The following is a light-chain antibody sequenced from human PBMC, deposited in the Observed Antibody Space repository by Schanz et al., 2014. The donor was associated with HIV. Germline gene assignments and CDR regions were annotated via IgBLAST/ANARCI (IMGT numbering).Light chain of an antibody. CDR3: AAWDVNLNGPV. Sequence: QSVLTQPPSVSGAPGQRVTISCTGSGSIHWYQQLPGTAPKLLIYDNINRPSGVPDRFSGSKSGTSASLAISGLQSEDEADYYCAAWDVNLNGPVFGGGTKLTVL. V-gene: IGLV1-40*01. J-gene: IGLJ2*01. CDR1: GS. CDR2: DNI.